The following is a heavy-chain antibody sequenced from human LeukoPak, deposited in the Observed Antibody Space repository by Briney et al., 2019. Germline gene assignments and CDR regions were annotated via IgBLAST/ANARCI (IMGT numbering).Heavy chain of an antibody. V-gene: IGHV3-53*01. CDR1: GFTVSSNY. CDR3: ARGRSSTYFFDI. J-gene: IGHJ3*02. CDR2: MYSGGST. D-gene: IGHD2-2*01. Sequence: GGSLRLSCAASGFTVSSNYMSWVRQAPGKGLEWVSVMYSGGSTFYADSVKGRLTTSRDNSKNTLYLQVNSLRVEDTAVYYCARGRSSTYFFDIWGQGTMVTVSS.